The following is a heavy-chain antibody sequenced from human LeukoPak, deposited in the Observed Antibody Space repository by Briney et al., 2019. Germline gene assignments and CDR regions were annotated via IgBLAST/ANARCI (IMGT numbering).Heavy chain of an antibody. CDR3: AKGPVRGSYRYGYFDY. CDR1: GFTFSRYW. CDR2: IKQDGSET. D-gene: IGHD3-16*02. Sequence: GGSLRLSCAPSGFTFSRYWMSCVRQAPGKGLEWVANIKQDGSETYYVDSVKGRFTISRDNAKSSLYLQMNSLRAEDTALYYCAKGPVRGSYRYGYFDYWGQGTLVTVSS. J-gene: IGHJ4*02. V-gene: IGHV3-7*03.